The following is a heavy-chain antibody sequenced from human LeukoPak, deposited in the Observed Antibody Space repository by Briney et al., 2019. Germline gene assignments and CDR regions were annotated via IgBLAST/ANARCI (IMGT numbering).Heavy chain of an antibody. CDR3: ARGSGSYDY. CDR2: ISSGGSTI. V-gene: IGHV3-48*04. D-gene: IGHD1-26*01. Sequence: QPGGSLRLSCAASGLTFRTYSMNWVRQAPGKGLEWVSYISSGGSTIYYADSVKGRFTISRDNAKNSLYLQMNSLRVEDTAVYYCARGSGSYDYWGQGTLVTVSS. CDR1: GLTFRTYS. J-gene: IGHJ4*02.